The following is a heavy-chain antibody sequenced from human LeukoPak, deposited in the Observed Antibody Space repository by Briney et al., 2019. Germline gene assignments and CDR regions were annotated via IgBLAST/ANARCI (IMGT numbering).Heavy chain of an antibody. V-gene: IGHV4-59*08. D-gene: IGHD3-16*01. CDR1: GGSISSYY. J-gene: IGHJ6*02. CDR2: IYYSGST. CDR3: ARGKTAYNYYYGMDV. Sequence: SETLSLTCTVSGGSISSYYWSGIRQPPGKGLEWIGYIYYSGSTNYNPSLKSRVTISVDTSKNQFSLKLSSVTAADTAVYYCARGKTAYNYYYGMDVWGQGTTVTVSS.